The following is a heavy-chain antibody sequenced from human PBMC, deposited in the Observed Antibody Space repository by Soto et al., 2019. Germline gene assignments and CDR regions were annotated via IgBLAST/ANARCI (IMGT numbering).Heavy chain of an antibody. CDR3: GRRANRGMDV. D-gene: IGHD2-8*01. J-gene: IGHJ6*02. V-gene: IGHV1-69*06. CDR1: GGTFSNYA. CDR2: VIPAFNSA. Sequence: QVQLVQSGAEMRKPGSSVKVSCKSSGGTFSNYAISWVRQASGQGLEWLGGVIPAFNSAQYAPKFQGRVAITAATSTSTASMELSSLTSEDTAVYYCGRRANRGMDVWGQGTTVIVSS.